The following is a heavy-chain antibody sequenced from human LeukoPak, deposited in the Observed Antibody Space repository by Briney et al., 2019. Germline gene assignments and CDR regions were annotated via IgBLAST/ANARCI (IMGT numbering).Heavy chain of an antibody. CDR1: GGSISSYY. V-gene: IGHV4-59*08. CDR3: ARLLSWSRGNYMPGGIDY. Sequence: SETLSLTCTVSGGSISSYYWSWIRQPPGKGLEWIGYIYYSGSTNYNPSLKSRVTISVDTSKNQFSLKLSSVTAADTAVYYCARLLSWSRGNYMPGGIDYWGQGTLVTVSS. J-gene: IGHJ4*02. CDR2: IYYSGST. D-gene: IGHD1-26*01.